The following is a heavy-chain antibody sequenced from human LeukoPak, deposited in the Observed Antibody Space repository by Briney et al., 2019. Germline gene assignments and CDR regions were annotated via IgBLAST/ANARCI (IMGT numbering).Heavy chain of an antibody. Sequence: PSETLSLTCSVSGGPISSSSYYWGWIRQPPGKGLEWIGYIYYSGSTYYNPSLKSRVTISVDTSKKQFYLKVRSVTAADTAVYYCARHGGYHSPIDYWGQGTLVTVSS. CDR1: GGPISSSSYY. V-gene: IGHV4-39*07. D-gene: IGHD3-22*01. CDR2: IYYSGST. J-gene: IGHJ4*02. CDR3: ARHGGYHSPIDY.